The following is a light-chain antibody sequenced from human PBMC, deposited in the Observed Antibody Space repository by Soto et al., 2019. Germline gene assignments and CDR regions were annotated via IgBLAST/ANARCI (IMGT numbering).Light chain of an antibody. V-gene: IGKV1-33*01. CDR2: DAS. CDR1: QDISNY. Sequence: DIPLTQSPSSLSASVGDRVTITCKASQDISNYLNWYQQKQGKAPKLLIYDASNLETGVPSRFSGSGYGTDFNFTISSLQTEDFATYYCQQSYTIPWMFGQGTKVDIK. CDR3: QQSYTIPWM. J-gene: IGKJ1*01.